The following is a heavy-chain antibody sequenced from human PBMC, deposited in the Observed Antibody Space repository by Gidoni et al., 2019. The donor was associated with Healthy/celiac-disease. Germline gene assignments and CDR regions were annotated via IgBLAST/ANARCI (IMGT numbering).Heavy chain of an antibody. V-gene: IGHV3-33*01. Sequence: AASGFTFSSYGMHWVRQAPGKGLEWVAVIWYDGSNKYYADSVKGRFTISRDNSKNTLYLQMNSLRAEDTAVYYCARDNWEVAGTGVMDYWGQGNLVTVSS. CDR1: GFTFSSYG. CDR3: ARDNWEVAGTGVMDY. D-gene: IGHD6-19*01. J-gene: IGHJ4*02. CDR2: IWYDGSNK.